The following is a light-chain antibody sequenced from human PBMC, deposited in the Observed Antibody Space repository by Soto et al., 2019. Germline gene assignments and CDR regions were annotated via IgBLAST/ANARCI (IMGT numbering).Light chain of an antibody. CDR2: GAS. J-gene: IGKJ1*01. V-gene: IGKV3-20*01. CDR1: QSVSSSY. Sequence: EIVFTHSPATLSFSPVERATLSCRASQSVSSSYLAWYQQKPGQAPRLLIYGASTRASGIPDRFSGSGSGTDFTLTISRLEPEDSAVYYCQQYGSSPTWTFGQGTKVDIK. CDR3: QQYGSSPTWT.